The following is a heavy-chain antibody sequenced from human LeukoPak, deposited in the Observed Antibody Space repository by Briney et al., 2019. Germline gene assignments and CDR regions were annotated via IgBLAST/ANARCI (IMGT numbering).Heavy chain of an antibody. J-gene: IGHJ6*02. Sequence: SETLSLTCAVSGYSISSNHWWGWIRQPPGKGLEWIGYIFYAGSTYYNPSLKSRVTISVDTSKNQFSLKLSSVTAADTAVYYCARGAARSHYYGMDVWGQGTTVTVSS. V-gene: IGHV4-28*01. CDR2: IFYAGST. CDR3: ARGAARSHYYGMDV. D-gene: IGHD6-6*01. CDR1: GYSISSNHW.